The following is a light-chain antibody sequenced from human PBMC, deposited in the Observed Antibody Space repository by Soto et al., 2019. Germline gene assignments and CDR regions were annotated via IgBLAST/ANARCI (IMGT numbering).Light chain of an antibody. J-gene: IGLJ1*01. CDR3: SSYTSGTTFV. CDR2: DVT. Sequence: QPALTQPASVSGPPGQPITISCTGTSSDVGGYSYVSWYQQHPGKVPKLMIYDVTNRPSGVSNRFSGSKSGNTASLAITGLQAEDEADYFCSSYTSGTTFVFGTGTKVTVL. V-gene: IGLV2-14*03. CDR1: SSDVGGYSY.